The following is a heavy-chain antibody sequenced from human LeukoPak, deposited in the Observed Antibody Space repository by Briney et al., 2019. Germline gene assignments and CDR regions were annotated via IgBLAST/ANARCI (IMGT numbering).Heavy chain of an antibody. Sequence: SETLSLTCTVSGASISSYYWSWVRQPPGKGLEWIGYIYYSGSTRYNPSLKSRVTISVDTSKNQFSLKLSSVTAADTAVYYCARVGILRFPSNWFDPWGQGTLVTVSS. CDR3: ARVGILRFPSNWFDP. D-gene: IGHD3-3*01. CDR2: IYYSGST. J-gene: IGHJ5*02. CDR1: GASISSYY. V-gene: IGHV4-59*01.